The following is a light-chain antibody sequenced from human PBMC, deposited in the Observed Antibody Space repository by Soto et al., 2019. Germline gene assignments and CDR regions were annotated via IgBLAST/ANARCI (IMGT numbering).Light chain of an antibody. Sequence: DIQMTQSPSSLSASVGDRVSITCQASQDISNNLNWYQQKPGKAPKLLISDASNLEGGVPSRFSGSVSGTEFTFTISSLLAEDIATYFCQQYDPTLPLYTFGQGTELQFK. CDR1: QDISNN. V-gene: IGKV1-33*01. CDR2: DAS. J-gene: IGKJ2*01. CDR3: QQYDPTLPLYT.